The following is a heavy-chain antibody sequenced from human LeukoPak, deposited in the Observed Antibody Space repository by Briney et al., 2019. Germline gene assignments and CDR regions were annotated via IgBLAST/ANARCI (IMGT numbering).Heavy chain of an antibody. CDR2: IYYSGGT. V-gene: IGHV4-59*08. CDR1: VGSMCPFY. D-gene: IGHD1-1*01. CDR3: AVNSTKHTFDI. J-gene: IGHJ3*02. Sequence: PSETLSLTRTVSVGSMCPFYWGWIRQSPGKGREWIGAIYYSGGTNYNPSLKSRVTISVDTSKNQFSLERSSVSAADTAVYYCAVNSTKHTFDIWGQGTMVTVSS.